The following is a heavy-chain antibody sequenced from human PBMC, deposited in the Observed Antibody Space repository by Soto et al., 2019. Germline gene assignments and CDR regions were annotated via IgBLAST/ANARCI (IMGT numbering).Heavy chain of an antibody. J-gene: IGHJ6*03. Sequence: EVQLVESGGGLVQPGGSLRLSCAASGFTFSSYWMSWVRQAPGKGLEWVANIKQDGSEKYYVDSVKGRFTSSRDNAKNSLYLQMNSLRAEDTAVYYCARGASSGHRGTYYDYYMDVWGKGTTVTVSS. CDR1: GFTFSSYW. D-gene: IGHD6-19*01. V-gene: IGHV3-7*01. CDR2: IKQDGSEK. CDR3: ARGASSGHRGTYYDYYMDV.